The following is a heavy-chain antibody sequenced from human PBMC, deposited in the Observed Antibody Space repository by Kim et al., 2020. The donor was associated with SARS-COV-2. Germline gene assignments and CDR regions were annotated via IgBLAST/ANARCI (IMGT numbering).Heavy chain of an antibody. CDR1: RFTFPTYH. CDR2: ISFIGTYI. CDR3: ARFAGNGLDV. Sequence: GGSLRLSCAASRFTFPTYHMNWVRQAPGKGLEWVSSISFIGTYIYYADLVRGRFTISRDNAKDSPSLQLNSLRAEDTGAYYCARFAGNGLDVWCQGTTV. J-gene: IGHJ6*02. V-gene: IGHV3-21*01.